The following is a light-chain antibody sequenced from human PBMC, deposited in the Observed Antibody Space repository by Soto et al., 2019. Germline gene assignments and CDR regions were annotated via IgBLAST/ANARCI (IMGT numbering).Light chain of an antibody. CDR1: SRHSSYI. CDR3: ETWDSTTQV. J-gene: IGLJ3*02. V-gene: IGLV4-60*02. CDR2: LESSGSH. Sequence: QLVLTQSSSASASLGSSVNLTCTLSSRHSSYIIAWHQQQPGKAPRYLMNLESSGSHNKGSGVPDRFSGSSSGADRYLTISNLQFEDEADYYCETWDSTTQVFGRGTKVTVL.